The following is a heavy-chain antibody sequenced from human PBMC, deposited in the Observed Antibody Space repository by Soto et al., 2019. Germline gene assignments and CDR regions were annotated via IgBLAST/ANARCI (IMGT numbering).Heavy chain of an antibody. J-gene: IGHJ5*02. D-gene: IGHD1-26*01. Sequence: QVQLVQSGAEVKKPGASVKVSCKASGYTFTSYGVSWVRQAPGQGLEWMGWISAYNGNTDYAQKLQGRVTMTTDTSTSTAYMELRSLRSDDTAVYYCARDTHEPSRYSGTYYVWFDPWGQGTLVTVSS. CDR2: ISAYNGNT. CDR1: GYTFTSYG. CDR3: ARDTHEPSRYSGTYYVWFDP. V-gene: IGHV1-18*01.